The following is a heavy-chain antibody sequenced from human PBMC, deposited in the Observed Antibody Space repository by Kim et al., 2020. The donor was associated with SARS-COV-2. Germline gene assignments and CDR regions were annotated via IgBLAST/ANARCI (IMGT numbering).Heavy chain of an antibody. CDR1: GFTFSSYA. CDR2: ISYDGSNK. J-gene: IGHJ6*02. V-gene: IGHV3-30*04. D-gene: IGHD1-7*01. CDR3: ARELLLELFTYYYYGMDV. Sequence: GGSLRLSCAASGFTFSSYAMHWVRQAPGKGLEWVAVISYDGSNKYYVDSVKGRFTISRDNSKTTLYLQMNSLRAEDTAVYYCARELLLELFTYYYYGMDVWGQGTTVTVSS.